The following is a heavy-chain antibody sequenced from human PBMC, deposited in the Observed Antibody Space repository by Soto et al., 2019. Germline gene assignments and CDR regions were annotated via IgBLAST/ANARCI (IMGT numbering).Heavy chain of an antibody. CDR3: ARVHSSGIFYFVDP. CDR1: GGTFDSYV. J-gene: IGHJ5*02. Sequence: QVQLVQSGAEVKKPGSSVKVSCKASGGTFDSYVISWLRQAPGQGLEWMGGIMPIFGTPNYAQKFRGRVTSSADESTSTAYLELSSLTSDDTAVYYCARVHSSGIFYFVDPWGQGTLVTVSS. D-gene: IGHD3-10*01. CDR2: IMPIFGTP. V-gene: IGHV1-69*01.